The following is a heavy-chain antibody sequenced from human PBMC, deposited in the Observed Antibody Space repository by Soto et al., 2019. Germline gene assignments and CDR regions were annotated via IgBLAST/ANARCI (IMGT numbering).Heavy chain of an antibody. CDR2: INAGNGNT. V-gene: IGHV1-3*01. D-gene: IGHD6-19*01. J-gene: IGHJ4*02. CDR1: GFVSTNHN. Sequence: QAHLVQSGTEVKMPGDSVQVSCKASGFVSTNHNFHWVRQAPGQSLEWMGRINAGNGNTQYSQNFQGIVPFTSDPSASTAFMELTNLRFEDRAMYYCASDYGSNWRLWGQGTLVSVSS. CDR3: ASDYGSNWRL.